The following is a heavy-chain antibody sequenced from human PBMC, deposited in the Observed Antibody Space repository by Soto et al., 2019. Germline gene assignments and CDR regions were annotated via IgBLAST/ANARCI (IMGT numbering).Heavy chain of an antibody. V-gene: IGHV4-30-2*01. J-gene: IGHJ4*02. CDR1: GGSISSGGYS. CDR2: IYHSGST. Sequence: SETLSLTCAVSGGSISSGGYSWSWIRQPPGKGLEWIGYIYHSGSTYYNPSLKSRVTISLDRSKNQFSLKLTSVTAADSAVYYCARRYGGNFDYWGQGTLVTVSS. CDR3: ARRYGGNFDY. D-gene: IGHD1-26*01.